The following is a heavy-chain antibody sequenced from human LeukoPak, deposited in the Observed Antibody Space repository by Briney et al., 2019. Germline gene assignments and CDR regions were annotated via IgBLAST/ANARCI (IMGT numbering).Heavy chain of an antibody. CDR1: GGSISSGSYY. D-gene: IGHD1-26*01. CDR2: IYTSGST. CDR3: ARDETRGSRPLNWFDP. J-gene: IGHJ5*02. Sequence: SETLSLTCTVSGGSISSGSYYWSWIRQPAGKGLEWIGRIYTSGSTNYNPSLKSRVTISVDTSKNQFSLKLSSVTAADTAVYYCARDETRGSRPLNWFDPWGQGTLVTVSS. V-gene: IGHV4-61*02.